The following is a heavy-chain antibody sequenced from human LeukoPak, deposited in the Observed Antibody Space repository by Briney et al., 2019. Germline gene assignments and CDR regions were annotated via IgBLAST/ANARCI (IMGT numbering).Heavy chain of an antibody. CDR1: GFTFSNAW. D-gene: IGHD1-26*01. J-gene: IGHJ4*02. V-gene: IGHV3-23*01. CDR2: ISGSGGST. CDR3: AKRPSYNSGSYLSYFDY. Sequence: TGGSLRLSCAASGFTFSNAWMNWVRQAPGKGLEWVSAISGSGGSTYYADSVKGRFTISRDNSKNTLYLQMNSLRAEDTAVYYCAKRPSYNSGSYLSYFDYWGQGTLVTVSS.